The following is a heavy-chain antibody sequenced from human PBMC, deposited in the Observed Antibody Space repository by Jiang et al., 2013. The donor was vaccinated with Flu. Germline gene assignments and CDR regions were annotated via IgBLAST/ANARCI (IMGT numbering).Heavy chain of an antibody. CDR1: GYTFTSYA. J-gene: IGHJ3*02. Sequence: SGAEVKKPGASVKVSCKASGYTFTSYAMHWVRQAPGQRLEWMGWINAGNGNTKYSQKFQGRVTITRDTSASTAYMELSSLRSEDTAVYYCARLGPTGGSDAFDIWGQGQWSPSLQ. CDR2: INAGNGNT. CDR3: ARLGPTGGSDAFDI. V-gene: IGHV1-3*01. D-gene: IGHD4-11*01.